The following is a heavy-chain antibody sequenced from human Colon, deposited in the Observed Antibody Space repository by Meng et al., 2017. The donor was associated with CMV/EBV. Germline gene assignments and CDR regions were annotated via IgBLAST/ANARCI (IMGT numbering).Heavy chain of an antibody. V-gene: IGHV3-30*04. D-gene: IGHD5-12*01. CDR1: GFTFSNSA. CDR2: ISFDGSRA. Sequence: VSGFTFSNSAMHWVRQAPGKGLEWVAFISFDGSRATFADSVKGRFTISRDNSKNRLYLQMSSLRREDTAVYYCAPDGGLRVANYFEHWGQGTLVTVSS. J-gene: IGHJ4*02. CDR3: APDGGLRVANYFEH.